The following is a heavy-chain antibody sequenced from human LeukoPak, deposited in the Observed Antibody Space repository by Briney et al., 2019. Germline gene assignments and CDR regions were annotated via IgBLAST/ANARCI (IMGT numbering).Heavy chain of an antibody. D-gene: IGHD3-10*01. CDR1: GYSFTTYW. J-gene: IGHJ4*02. Sequence: PGESLKISCKGSGYSFTTYWIRWVRQMPGKGLEWMGRIDPSDSYTKYSPSFQGLVTLSADKSISTAYLQWSGLVASDTAMYYCARLNYYGSGSYSHDYWGQGTLVTVSS. CDR2: IDPSDSYT. CDR3: ARLNYYGSGSYSHDY. V-gene: IGHV5-10-1*01.